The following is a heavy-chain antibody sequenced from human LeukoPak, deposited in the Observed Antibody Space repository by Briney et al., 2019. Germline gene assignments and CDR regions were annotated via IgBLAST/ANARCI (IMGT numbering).Heavy chain of an antibody. J-gene: IGHJ4*02. D-gene: IGHD4-17*01. Sequence: SETLSLTCAVYGGSFSDYFWSWIRQPPGKGLEWIGEFTRIGTINYNPSLKSRITISVDTSKNQFSLKLSSVTAADTAVYYCAGIHGDYSDFDYWGQGTLVTVSS. V-gene: IGHV4-34*01. CDR3: AGIHGDYSDFDY. CDR1: GGSFSDYF. CDR2: FTRIGTI.